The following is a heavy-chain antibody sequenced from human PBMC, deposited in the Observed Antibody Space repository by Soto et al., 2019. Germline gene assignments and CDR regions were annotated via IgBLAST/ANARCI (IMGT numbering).Heavy chain of an antibody. V-gene: IGHV3-72*01. J-gene: IGHJ4*02. CDR2: VRNKANSYST. Sequence: EVQLVESGGGLVQPGGSLRLSCAASGFTFSDHYMDWVRQAPGKGLAWVGRVRNKANSYSTQYAASVKGRFTVSGDDSENSVFLQMNSLKSDDTAVYYCVRVHLAAPTSYFDYWGQGTLVTVSS. D-gene: IGHD6-25*01. CDR3: VRVHLAAPTSYFDY. CDR1: GFTFSDHY.